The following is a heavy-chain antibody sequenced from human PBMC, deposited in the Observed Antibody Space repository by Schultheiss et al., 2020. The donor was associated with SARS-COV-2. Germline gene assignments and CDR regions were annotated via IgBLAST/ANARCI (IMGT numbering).Heavy chain of an antibody. CDR1: GGSISSSSYY. Sequence: SETLSLTCTVSGGSISSSSYYWGWIRQPPGKGLEWIGSIYYSGSTYYNPSLKSRVTISVDTSKNQFSLKLSSVTAADTAVYYCARLRLAQHNRYYYYYMDVWGKGTTVTVSS. V-gene: IGHV4-39*01. D-gene: IGHD1-1*01. CDR2: IYYSGST. J-gene: IGHJ6*03. CDR3: ARLRLAQHNRYYYYYMDV.